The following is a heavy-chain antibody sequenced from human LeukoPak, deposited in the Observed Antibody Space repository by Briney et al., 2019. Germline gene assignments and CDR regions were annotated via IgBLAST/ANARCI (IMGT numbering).Heavy chain of an antibody. CDR1: GYSISSGYY. CDR3: ARGRGYYGSGSLDFDY. D-gene: IGHD3-10*01. J-gene: IGHJ4*02. CDR2: INHSGST. Sequence: ASETLSLTCTVSGYSISSGYYWGWIRQPPGKGLEWIGEINHSGSTNYNPSLKSRVTISVDTSKNQFSLKLSSVTAADTAVYYCARGRGYYGSGSLDFDYWGQGTLVTVSS. V-gene: IGHV4-38-2*02.